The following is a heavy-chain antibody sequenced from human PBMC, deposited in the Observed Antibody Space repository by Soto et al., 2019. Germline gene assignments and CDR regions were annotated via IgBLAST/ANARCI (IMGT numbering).Heavy chain of an antibody. V-gene: IGHV4-31*03. Sequence: SETLSLTCTVSGDSLSSGGHYWSWIRQHPGKGLEWIGHIYDSVNTYYSPSLRSRVTISADMSKNQFSLNLRSVTTADTAVYYCAGREHSRGQFFTDYWGQGILVTVSS. D-gene: IGHD3-3*01. CDR1: GDSLSSGGHY. J-gene: IGHJ4*02. CDR3: AGREHSRGQFFTDY. CDR2: IYDSVNT.